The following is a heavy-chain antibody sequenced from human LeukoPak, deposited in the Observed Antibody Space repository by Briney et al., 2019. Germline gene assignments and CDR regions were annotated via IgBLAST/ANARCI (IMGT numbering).Heavy chain of an antibody. Sequence: ASVKVSCKASGYTFTSYGISWVRQAPGQGLEWIGLINPTGTGTLYAQKFQGRVTMTTDTSTSTAYMELRSLRSDDTAVYYCARCEGVGYYYMDVWGKGTTVTISS. CDR3: ARCEGVGYYYMDV. V-gene: IGHV1-18*01. CDR1: GYTFTSYG. CDR2: INPTGTGT. J-gene: IGHJ6*03. D-gene: IGHD3-3*01.